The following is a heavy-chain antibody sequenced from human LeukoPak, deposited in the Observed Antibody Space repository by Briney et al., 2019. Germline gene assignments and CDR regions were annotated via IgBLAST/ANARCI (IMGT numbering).Heavy chain of an antibody. V-gene: IGHV3-33*06. CDR3: AKDADTATHFDY. CDR1: GFTFSSYG. Sequence: GRSLRLSCAASGFTFSSYGMHWVRQAPGKGLEWVAVIWYDGSNKYYADSVKGRFTISRDNSKNTLYLRMNSLRAEDTAVYYCAKDADTATHFDYWGQGTLVTVSS. CDR2: IWYDGSNK. J-gene: IGHJ4*02. D-gene: IGHD5-18*01.